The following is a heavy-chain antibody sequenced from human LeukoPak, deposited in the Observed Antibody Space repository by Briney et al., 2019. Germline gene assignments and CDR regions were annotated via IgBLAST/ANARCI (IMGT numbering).Heavy chain of an antibody. Sequence: SETLSLTCTVSGGSISSYYWSWIRQPPGKGLEGIGYIYYSGSTNYNPSLKSRVTISVDTSKNQFSLKLSSVTAADTAVYYCARELEWTRYYDSSGYSAFDIWGQGTMVTVSS. CDR2: IYYSGST. CDR3: ARELEWTRYYDSSGYSAFDI. V-gene: IGHV4-59*01. D-gene: IGHD3-22*01. CDR1: GGSISSYY. J-gene: IGHJ3*02.